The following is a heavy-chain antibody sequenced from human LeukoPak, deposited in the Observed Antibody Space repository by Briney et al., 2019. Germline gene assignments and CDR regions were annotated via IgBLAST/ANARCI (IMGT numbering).Heavy chain of an antibody. CDR3: ARGPNSGYSWLDP. CDR2: ISGSGGST. Sequence: GGSLRLSCAASGFTFSSYAMSWVRQAPGKGLEWVPAISGSGGSTYYADSVKGRFTISRDNTKNSLYLQMSSLRAEDTAVYYCARGPNSGYSWLDPWGQGTLVTVSS. D-gene: IGHD5-12*01. CDR1: GFTFSSYA. J-gene: IGHJ5*02. V-gene: IGHV3-23*01.